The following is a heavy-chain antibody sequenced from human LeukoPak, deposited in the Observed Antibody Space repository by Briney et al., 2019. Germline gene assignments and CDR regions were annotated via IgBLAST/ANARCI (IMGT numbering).Heavy chain of an antibody. J-gene: IGHJ4*02. D-gene: IGHD6-6*01. V-gene: IGHV3-7*02. Sequence: PGGSLRLSCAASGFTFSSNWMTWVRQAPGKGLEWVANINQDGSEKYYVDSVKGRFTISRDNAKNTLYLQMNSLRAEDTAVYYCARVSSSSRSLFFDYWGQGTLVTVSS. CDR2: INQDGSEK. CDR3: ARVSSSSRSLFFDY. CDR1: GFTFSSNW.